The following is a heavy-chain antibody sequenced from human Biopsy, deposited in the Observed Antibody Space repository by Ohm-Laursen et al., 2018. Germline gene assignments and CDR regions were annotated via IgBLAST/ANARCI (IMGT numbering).Heavy chain of an antibody. V-gene: IGHV1-24*01. J-gene: IGHJ4*02. Sequence: SVKVSCNVSGYTLTDLSMQWVRQAPGKGLEWMGGFAPENGKTIYAQKFQGRVTMTEDTSTDTAYMELSNLRSEDTAVYYCAGDINNWNVNYWGQGTLVIVSS. D-gene: IGHD1-20*01. CDR2: FAPENGKT. CDR1: GYTLTDLS. CDR3: AGDINNWNVNY.